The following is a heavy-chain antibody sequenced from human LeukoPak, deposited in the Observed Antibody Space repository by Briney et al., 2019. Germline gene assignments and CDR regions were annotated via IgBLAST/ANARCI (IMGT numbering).Heavy chain of an antibody. V-gene: IGHV4-39*01. CDR1: GGSISSSSAY. J-gene: IGHJ4*02. CDR3: VSPRGFSYGYFDY. CDR2: IYYSKNT. Sequence: SETLSLTCTVSGGSISSSSAYWGWIRQPPGKGLEWIGSIYYSKNTYYNPSLKSRVTISADTSKNQFSLTLGSVSATDTSVYYCVSPRGFSYGYFDYWGQGTLVTVSS. D-gene: IGHD5-18*01.